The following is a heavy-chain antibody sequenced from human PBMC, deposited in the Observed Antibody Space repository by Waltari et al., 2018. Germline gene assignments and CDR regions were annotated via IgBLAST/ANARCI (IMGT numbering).Heavy chain of an antibody. CDR2: IYYSGST. V-gene: IGHV4-59*01. CDR3: AARCGGDCYENFDY. Sequence: QVQLQESGPGLVKPSETLSLTCTVSGGSISSYYWSWIRQPPGKGLEWIGYIYYSGSTYYTPSLKSRVTISVDTSKNQFSLKLSSVTAADTAVYYCAARCGGDCYENFDYWGQGTLVTVSS. CDR1: GGSISSYY. D-gene: IGHD2-21*01. J-gene: IGHJ4*02.